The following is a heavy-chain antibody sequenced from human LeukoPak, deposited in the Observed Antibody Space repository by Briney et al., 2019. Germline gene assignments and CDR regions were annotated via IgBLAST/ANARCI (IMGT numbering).Heavy chain of an antibody. D-gene: IGHD3-3*01. J-gene: IGHJ4*02. CDR2: IYYSGST. CDR1: GGSISSYY. Sequence: SETLSLTCTVSGGSISSYYWSWIRQPPGKGLEWIGDIYYSGSTNYNPSLKSRVTISVDTSKNQFSLKLSSVTAADTAVYYCARGGGFWSGYYLDYWGQGTLVTVSS. CDR3: ARGGGFWSGYYLDY. V-gene: IGHV4-59*01.